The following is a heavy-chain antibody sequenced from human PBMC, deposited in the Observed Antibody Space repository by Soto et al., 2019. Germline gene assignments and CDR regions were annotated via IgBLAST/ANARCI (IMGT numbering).Heavy chain of an antibody. V-gene: IGHV4-31*03. CDR1: GGSISSGGYY. J-gene: IGHJ3*02. CDR3: ARENYDFRDAFDI. D-gene: IGHD3-3*01. CDR2: IYYSGST. Sequence: PSETLSLTCTVSGGSISSGGYYWSWIRQHPGKGLEWIGYIYYSGSTYYNPSLKSRVTISVETSKNQFSLKLSSVTAADTAVYYCARENYDFRDAFDIWGQGTMVTV.